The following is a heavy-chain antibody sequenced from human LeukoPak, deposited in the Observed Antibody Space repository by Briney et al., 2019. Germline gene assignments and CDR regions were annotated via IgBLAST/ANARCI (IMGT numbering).Heavy chain of an antibody. CDR3: AKDSLVATTPFSYYYYGMDV. Sequence: PGGSLRLSCAASGXIFSDYAMSWVRQAPGKGLEWVSLISGDGGSTYYAASVKGRFTISRDNSKNSLYLQMNSLRTEDSALYYCAKDSLVATTPFSYYYYGMDVWGQGTTVTVSS. CDR2: ISGDGGST. D-gene: IGHD5-12*01. V-gene: IGHV3-43*02. CDR1: GXIFSDYA. J-gene: IGHJ6*02.